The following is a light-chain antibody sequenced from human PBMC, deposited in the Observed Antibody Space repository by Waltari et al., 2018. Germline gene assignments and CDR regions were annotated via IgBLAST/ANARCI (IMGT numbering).Light chain of an antibody. CDR2: WAS. CDR1: QSVFYSSNNKNY. Sequence: DIVMTKSPDSLAVSLGERATINCKSSQSVFYSSNNKNYLGWYQQKQGQPPKLLIYWASTREPGVPDRFSGSGSVTNFTLTITSLQAEDVALYYCQQYYSPPLTFGQGTKV. J-gene: IGKJ1*01. V-gene: IGKV4-1*01. CDR3: QQYYSPPLT.